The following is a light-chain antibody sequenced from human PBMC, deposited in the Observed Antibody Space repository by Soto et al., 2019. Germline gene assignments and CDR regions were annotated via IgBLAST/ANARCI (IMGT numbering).Light chain of an antibody. CDR3: QQYGSSPTWT. V-gene: IGKV3-20*01. J-gene: IGKJ1*01. CDR1: QSVSSNY. Sequence: ERVLTQSPGTLSLSPGERAPLSCRASQSVSSNYLAWYQQKPGQAPRLLIYGASTRATGIPDRFSGSGSGTDFTLTISSLEFGDSAVYYCQQYGSSPTWTVGQGTKVDIK. CDR2: GAS.